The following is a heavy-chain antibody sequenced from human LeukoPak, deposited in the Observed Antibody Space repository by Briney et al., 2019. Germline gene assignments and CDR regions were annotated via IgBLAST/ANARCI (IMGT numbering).Heavy chain of an antibody. CDR2: ISGSGGST. CDR3: AKVVIYCSGGSCQIDY. V-gene: IGHV3-23*01. D-gene: IGHD2-15*01. Sequence: GGSLRLSCAASGFTFSSYAMSWVRQAPGKGLEWVSAISGSGGSTYYAGSVKGRFTISRDNSKNTLYLQMNSLRAEDTAVYYCAKVVIYCSGGSCQIDYWGQGTLVTVSS. J-gene: IGHJ4*02. CDR1: GFTFSSYA.